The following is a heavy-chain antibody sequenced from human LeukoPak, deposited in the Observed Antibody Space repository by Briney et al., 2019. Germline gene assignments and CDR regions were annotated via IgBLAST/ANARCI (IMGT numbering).Heavy chain of an antibody. V-gene: IGHV3-23*01. Sequence: PGGSLRPSCTASGLTFSSYSMAWVRQAPGKGLGWVSGISASGHSTNHADSMRGRSTITRHSSNNTLLLQMDSLTADDTAVYYCATRGSGRYYFDPWGQGALVTVSS. CDR2: ISASGHST. CDR1: GLTFSSYS. J-gene: IGHJ4*02. D-gene: IGHD6-19*01. CDR3: ATRGSGRYYFDP.